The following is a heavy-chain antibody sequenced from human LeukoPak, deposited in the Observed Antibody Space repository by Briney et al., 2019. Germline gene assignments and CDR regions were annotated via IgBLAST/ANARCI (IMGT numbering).Heavy chain of an antibody. D-gene: IGHD3-3*01. J-gene: IGHJ4*02. CDR3: ARVDDGSGYRHIDY. V-gene: IGHV1-2*02. Sequence: ASVKVSCKASGYTFTGRYLHWVRQAPGHGLEYMGWINPKSGSTKYAQKFQGRVTVTRETSISTAYMELTSLTSDDTAIYYCARVDDGSGYRHIDYWGQGSLVIVSS. CDR1: GYTFTGRY. CDR2: INPKSGST.